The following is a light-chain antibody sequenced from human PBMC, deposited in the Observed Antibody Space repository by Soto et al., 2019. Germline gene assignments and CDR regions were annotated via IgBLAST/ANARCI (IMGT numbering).Light chain of an antibody. CDR3: QQYHNWPPQYT. CDR1: QTVASN. J-gene: IGKJ2*01. V-gene: IGKV3-15*01. CDR2: GAS. Sequence: EIVLTQSPASLSVSPGDGATLSCRASQTVASNLAWYQQRPGQGPRLLIHGASTRAAGAPARFSGSGSGTDFTITISSLQSEDFAVYYCQQYHNWPPQYTFGQGTKLQIK.